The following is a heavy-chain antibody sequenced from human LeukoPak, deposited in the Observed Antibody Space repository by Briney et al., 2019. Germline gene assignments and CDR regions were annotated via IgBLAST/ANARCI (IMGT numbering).Heavy chain of an antibody. CDR2: ISSSSSYI. V-gene: IGHV3-21*01. Sequence: SGGSLGLSCAASGFTFSSYSMNWVRQAPGKGLEWVSSISSSSSYIYYADSVKGRFTISRDNAKNSLYLQMNSLRAEDTAVYYCARDLRAGKYSYGPFDYWGQGTLVTVSS. J-gene: IGHJ4*02. CDR3: ARDLRAGKYSYGPFDY. CDR1: GFTFSSYS. D-gene: IGHD5-18*01.